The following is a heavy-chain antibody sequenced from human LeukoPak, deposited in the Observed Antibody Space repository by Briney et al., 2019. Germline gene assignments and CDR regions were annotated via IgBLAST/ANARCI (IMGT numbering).Heavy chain of an antibody. CDR2: IKQDGSEK. J-gene: IGHJ4*02. CDR3: ATSRTFDY. Sequence: PGGSLRLSCAASGFTFSSYWVNWVRQAPGKGLEWVANIKQDGSEKYYVDSVKGRFTISRDNTKNSLYLQMNNLRTDDTAVYYCATSRTFDYWGQGTLVTVSS. CDR1: GFTFSSYW. D-gene: IGHD2-2*01. V-gene: IGHV3-7*05.